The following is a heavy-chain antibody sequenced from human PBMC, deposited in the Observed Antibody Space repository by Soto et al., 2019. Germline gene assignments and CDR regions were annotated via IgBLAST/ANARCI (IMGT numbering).Heavy chain of an antibody. Sequence: DVQLVESGGGLIQPGESLRLSCAAFGLTISGKKYVAWVRQAPGKGLEWVSALYDVDGSFYADSVTSRFTTSSDSSKTTVYLQMNDLRPDDTAVYYCATWHEREHAFDVWGQGTTVTISS. D-gene: IGHD1-1*01. CDR2: LYDVDGS. CDR1: GLTISGKKY. CDR3: ATWHEREHAFDV. V-gene: IGHV3-53*01. J-gene: IGHJ3*01.